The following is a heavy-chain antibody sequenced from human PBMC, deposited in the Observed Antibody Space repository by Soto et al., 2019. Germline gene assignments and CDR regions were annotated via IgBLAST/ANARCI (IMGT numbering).Heavy chain of an antibody. J-gene: IGHJ5*02. CDR3: TREWEIAAAGTWFRP. Sequence: PSETLSLTCSVYVGSFSGYYWSWIRQPPGKGLEWIGEINHSGSTNYNPSLKSRVTISLDTSKNKFSLKLSSETAADTAEYYSTREWEIAAAGTWFRPWGQGTLVTVSS. CDR2: INHSGST. D-gene: IGHD6-13*01. V-gene: IGHV4-34*01. CDR1: VGSFSGYY.